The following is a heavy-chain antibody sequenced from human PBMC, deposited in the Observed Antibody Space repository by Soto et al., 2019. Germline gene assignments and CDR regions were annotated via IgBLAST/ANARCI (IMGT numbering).Heavy chain of an antibody. J-gene: IGHJ5*02. D-gene: IGHD2-2*01. Sequence: GASVKVSCKASGGTFSSYAISWVRQAPGQGLEWMGGIIPIFGTANYAQKFQGRVTITADESTSTAYMELSSLRSEDTAVYYCARDSVVPAAMGPMGNWFDPWGQGTLVTVSS. CDR2: IIPIFGTA. CDR3: ARDSVVPAAMGPMGNWFDP. CDR1: GGTFSSYA. V-gene: IGHV1-69*13.